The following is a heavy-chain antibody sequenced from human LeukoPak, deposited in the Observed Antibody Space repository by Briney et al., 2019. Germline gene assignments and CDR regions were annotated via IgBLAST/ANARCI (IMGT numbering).Heavy chain of an antibody. J-gene: IGHJ4*02. CDR2: ISYDGSNK. V-gene: IGHV3-30*18. CDR3: AKDETMVRGVTPGPDY. CDR1: GFTFSSYG. Sequence: GGPLRLSCAASGFTFSSYGMHWVRQAPGKGLEGVAVISYDGSNKYYADSVKGRFTISRDNSKNTLYLQMNSLRAEDTAVYYCAKDETMVRGVTPGPDYWGQGTLVTVSS. D-gene: IGHD3-10*01.